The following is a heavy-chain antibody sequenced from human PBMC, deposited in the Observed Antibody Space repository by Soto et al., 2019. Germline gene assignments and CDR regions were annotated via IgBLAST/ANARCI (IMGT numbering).Heavy chain of an antibody. CDR3: ASLTVRSYYYYYGMDG. Sequence: SATKSLTCAVDGGKFGGYDWSLIRPPPGKGLEWIGEINHSGSTNYNPSLKSRVTISVDTSKNQFSLKLSSVTAADTAVYYCASLTVRSYYYYYGMDGWGQGTRVT. CDR1: GGKFGGYD. D-gene: IGHD3-22*01. V-gene: IGHV4-34*01. J-gene: IGHJ6*02. CDR2: INHSGST.